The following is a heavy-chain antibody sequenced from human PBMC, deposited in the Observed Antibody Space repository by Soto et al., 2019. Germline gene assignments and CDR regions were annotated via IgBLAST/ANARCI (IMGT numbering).Heavy chain of an antibody. CDR3: ARGRNGMDV. Sequence: QVQLVQSGAEVKKPGSSVKVSCKASGDTFTNYDINWVRQATGQGLEWMGRMNPNSGNTGYAQKFQGRVTMTRNTSITTAYMELSRLRSADTAVYYCARGRNGMDVWGQATTVTVSS. CDR1: GDTFTNYD. V-gene: IGHV1-8*01. CDR2: MNPNSGNT. J-gene: IGHJ6*02.